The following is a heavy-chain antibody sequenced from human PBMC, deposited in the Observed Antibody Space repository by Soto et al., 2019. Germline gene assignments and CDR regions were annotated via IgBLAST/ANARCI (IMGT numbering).Heavy chain of an antibody. Sequence: GALRLSCAASGFTFSSYWMHWVRQAPGKGLVWVSRINSDGSSTSYADSVKGRFTISRDNAKNTLYLQMNSLRAEDTAVYYCARAKPYYYSYYYMDVWGKGPTVTVSS. CDR3: ARAKPYYYSYYYMDV. J-gene: IGHJ6*03. CDR1: GFTFSSYW. V-gene: IGHV3-74*01. CDR2: INSDGSST.